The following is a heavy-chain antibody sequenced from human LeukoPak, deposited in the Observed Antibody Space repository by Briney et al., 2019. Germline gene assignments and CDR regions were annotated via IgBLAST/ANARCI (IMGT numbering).Heavy chain of an antibody. CDR2: IYYSGST. CDR3: ARLTVAESFDF. D-gene: IGHD4-23*01. V-gene: IGHV4-38-2*01. Sequence: KPSETLSLTCAVSGYSISSGYYWGWIRQPPGKGLEWIGCIYYSGSTYYNPSLMSRVTISVDTSKTQFSLKLSSVTAADTALYYCARLTVAESFDFWGQGTMVTVSS. J-gene: IGHJ3*01. CDR1: GYSISSGYY.